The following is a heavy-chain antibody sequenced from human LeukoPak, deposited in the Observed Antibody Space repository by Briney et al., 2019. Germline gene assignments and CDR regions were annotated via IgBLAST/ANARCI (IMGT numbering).Heavy chain of an antibody. CDR1: GFTFSDYY. Sequence: GGSLRLSCAASGFTFSDYYMRWIRQPPGKGREWPSYIRISNSYTNYEDSVKGRFTISRDNAKNSLYLQRNSLRAEDTAVYYCARDGNFYFDLWGRGTLVTVSS. J-gene: IGHJ2*01. CDR2: IRISNSYT. V-gene: IGHV3-11*06. D-gene: IGHD1-7*01. CDR3: ARDGNFYFDL.